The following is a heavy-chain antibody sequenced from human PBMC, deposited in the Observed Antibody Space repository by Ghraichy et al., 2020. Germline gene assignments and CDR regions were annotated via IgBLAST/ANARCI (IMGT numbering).Heavy chain of an antibody. J-gene: IGHJ4*02. V-gene: IGHV3-53*01. CDR3: AREGPSSGWYSFDY. CDR1: GFTVSSNY. CDR2: IYSGGST. Sequence: GESLNISCAASGFTVSSNYMSWVRQAPGKGLECVSVIYSGGSTYYADSVKGRFTISRDNSKNTLYLQINSLRAGDTAVYYCAREGPSSGWYSFDYWGQGTLITDSS. D-gene: IGHD6-19*01.